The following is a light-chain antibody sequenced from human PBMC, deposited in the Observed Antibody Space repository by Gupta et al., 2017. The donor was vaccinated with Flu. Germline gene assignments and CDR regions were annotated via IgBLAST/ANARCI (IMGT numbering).Light chain of an antibody. V-gene: IGLV2-14*01. J-gene: IGLJ2*01. CDR3: SAYSTGTFLI. CDR1: SNDVGSYND. Sequence: SNTTTSTGTSNDVGSYNDISWYQQHPGKPPTLLNQEDSRRPAGISSRFSGSKSGNTASITISGHQAEDDADYYCSAYSTGTFLIFGGGTKLTVL. CDR2: EDS.